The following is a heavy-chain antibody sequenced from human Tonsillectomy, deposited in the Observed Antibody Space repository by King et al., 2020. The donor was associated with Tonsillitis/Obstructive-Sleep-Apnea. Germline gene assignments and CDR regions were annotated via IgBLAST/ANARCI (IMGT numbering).Heavy chain of an antibody. J-gene: IGHJ6*02. V-gene: IGHV5-10-1*03. CDR2: IDPSDSYT. CDR3: ARRQDSRNWLGGGLDV. Sequence: QLVQSGAEVKKPGESLRISCQGSGYSFTNYWINWVRHMPGKGLEWMGRIDPSDSYTNYSPSFQGHVTISADKSTSTAYLQWSSLKASDTAMYYCARRQDSRNWLGGGLDVWGQGTTVTVSS. D-gene: IGHD6-13*01. CDR1: GYSFTNYW.